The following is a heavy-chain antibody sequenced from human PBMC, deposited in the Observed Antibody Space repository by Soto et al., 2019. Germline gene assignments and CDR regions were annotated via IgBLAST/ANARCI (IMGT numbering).Heavy chain of an antibody. D-gene: IGHD7-27*01. CDR3: TRANSYSEY. CDR2: IYYNRNT. Sequence: PSETLSLTCTVSGGSISNHYWSWIRQPPGKGLEWIGYIYYNRNTNYNPSLKSRVTMSVDTSKNQISLKLSSVTAADTAVYYCTRANSYSEYCGEGTLVTVSS. J-gene: IGHJ4*02. V-gene: IGHV4-59*11. CDR1: GGSISNHY.